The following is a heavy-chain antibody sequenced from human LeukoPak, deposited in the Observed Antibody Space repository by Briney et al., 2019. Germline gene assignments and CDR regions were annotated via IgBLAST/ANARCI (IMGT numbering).Heavy chain of an antibody. CDR3: ASFRDYYGSGSSGSYSDY. V-gene: IGHV1-69*04. J-gene: IGHJ4*02. CDR2: IIPILGIA. D-gene: IGHD3-10*01. CDR1: GGTFSSYA. Sequence: SVKVSCKASGGTFSSYAISWVRQAPGQGLEWMGRIIPILGIANYAQKFQSRVTITADKSTSTAYMELSSLRSEDTAVYYCASFRDYYGSGSSGSYSDYWGQGTLVTVSS.